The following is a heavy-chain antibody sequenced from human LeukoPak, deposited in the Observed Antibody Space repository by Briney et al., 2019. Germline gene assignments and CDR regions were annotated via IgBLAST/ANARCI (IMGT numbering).Heavy chain of an antibody. CDR2: ISAYNDNT. D-gene: IGHD3-3*01. Sequence: ASVKVSCKASGYSFTSYAITWVRQAPGQGLEWMGWISAYNDNTNYAQKLQGRVTMTTDTSTSTAYMELRSLRSDDTAVYYCARGEDYDFWSGPYGMDVWGQGTTVTVSS. V-gene: IGHV1-18*01. CDR3: ARGEDYDFWSGPYGMDV. J-gene: IGHJ6*02. CDR1: GYSFTSYA.